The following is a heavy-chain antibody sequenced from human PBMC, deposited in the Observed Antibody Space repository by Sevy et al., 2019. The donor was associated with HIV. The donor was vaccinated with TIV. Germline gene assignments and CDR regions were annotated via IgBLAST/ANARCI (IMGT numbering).Heavy chain of an antibody. V-gene: IGHV3-30*18. CDR2: ISYDETNR. CDR1: GFSFNTYG. CDR3: AKNLVGTPDTFDV. Sequence: GGSLRLSCAASGFSFNTYGMHWVRQAPGKGLEWVAVISYDETNRYSADSVKGRFNISRDNSKNTLYLHMNSLGAEDTAVYYCAKNLVGTPDTFDVWGQGTMVTVSS. D-gene: IGHD1-26*01. J-gene: IGHJ3*01.